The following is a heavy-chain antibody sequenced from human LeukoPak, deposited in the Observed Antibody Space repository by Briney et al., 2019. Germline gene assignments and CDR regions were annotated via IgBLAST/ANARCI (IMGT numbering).Heavy chain of an antibody. Sequence: PSETLSLTCTVSGGSISSGDYYWSWTRQPPGKGLEWIGYIYYSGSTYYNPSLKSRVTISVDTSKNQFSLKLSSVTAADTAVYYCARVSAAADAVDYWGQGTLVTVSS. J-gene: IGHJ4*02. CDR1: GGSISSGDYY. V-gene: IGHV4-30-4*01. D-gene: IGHD6-13*01. CDR3: ARVSAAADAVDY. CDR2: IYYSGST.